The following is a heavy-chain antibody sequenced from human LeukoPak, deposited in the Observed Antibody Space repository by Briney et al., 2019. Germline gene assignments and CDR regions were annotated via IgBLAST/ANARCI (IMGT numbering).Heavy chain of an antibody. J-gene: IGHJ5*02. Sequence: GGSLRLSCAASGFTFSSYGMHWVRQAPGKGLERVAFIRYDGSNKYYADSVKGRFTISRDNSKNTLYLQMNSLRAGDTAVYYCAKDESGYDFWSGYPNYNWFDPWGQGTLVTVSS. CDR1: GFTFSSYG. D-gene: IGHD3-3*01. CDR2: IRYDGSNK. CDR3: AKDESGYDFWSGYPNYNWFDP. V-gene: IGHV3-30*02.